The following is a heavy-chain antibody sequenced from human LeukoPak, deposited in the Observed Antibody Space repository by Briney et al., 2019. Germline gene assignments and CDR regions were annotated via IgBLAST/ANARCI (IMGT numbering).Heavy chain of an antibody. D-gene: IGHD5-24*01. CDR1: GYSFTSYY. J-gene: IGHJ4*02. V-gene: IGHV5-51*01. Sequence: GESLTISCKVSGYSFTSYYIAWVRQMPGKGLEWMGIIYPADSDTRYSPSFQGQVTISADKSISTAYLQWSSLKASDTAMYYCARRKGDGYNSPFDYWGQGTLVTVSS. CDR3: ARRKGDGYNSPFDY. CDR2: IYPADSDT.